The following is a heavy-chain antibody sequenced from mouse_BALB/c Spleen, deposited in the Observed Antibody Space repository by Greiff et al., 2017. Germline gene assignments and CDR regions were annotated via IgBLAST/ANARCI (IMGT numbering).Heavy chain of an antibody. Sequence: QVQLQQSGPELVKPGASVKISCKASGYTFTDYYINWVKQKPGQGLEWIGWIYPGSGNTKYNEKFKGKATLTVDTSSSTAYMQLSSLTSEDTAVYFCARGPLITTVVATEAMDYWGQGTSVTVSS. D-gene: IGHD1-1*01. CDR2: IYPGSGNT. CDR1: GYTFTDYY. V-gene: IGHV1-84*02. J-gene: IGHJ4*01. CDR3: ARGPLITTVVATEAMDY.